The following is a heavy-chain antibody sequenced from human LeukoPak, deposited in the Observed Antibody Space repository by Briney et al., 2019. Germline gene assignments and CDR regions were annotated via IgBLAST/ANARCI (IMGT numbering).Heavy chain of an antibody. Sequence: SETLSLTCTVSGGSISSGGYCWSWIRQHPGKGLEWIGYIYYSGSTYYNPSLKSRVTISVDRSKNQFSLKLSSVTAADTAVYYCARTYSSSWALGTDAHFDYWGQGTLVTVSS. V-gene: IGHV4-31*03. D-gene: IGHD6-13*01. J-gene: IGHJ4*02. CDR3: ARTYSSSWALGTDAHFDY. CDR1: GGSISSGGYC. CDR2: IYYSGST.